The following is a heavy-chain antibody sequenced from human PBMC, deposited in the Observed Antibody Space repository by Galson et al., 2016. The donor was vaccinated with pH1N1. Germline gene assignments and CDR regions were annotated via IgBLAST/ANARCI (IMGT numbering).Heavy chain of an antibody. V-gene: IGHV1-69*13. Sequence: SVKVSCKASGGTFGSYGINWVRQAPGQGLEWMGGIIPIFNTAKYAQNFQGRVTITADESTTTDYMELSSLRSEDTAVYYCAREDYYDTDLSDWYFDLWGRGTLLTVSS. D-gene: IGHD3-22*01. CDR2: IIPIFNTA. CDR1: GGTFGSYG. J-gene: IGHJ2*01. CDR3: AREDYYDTDLSDWYFDL.